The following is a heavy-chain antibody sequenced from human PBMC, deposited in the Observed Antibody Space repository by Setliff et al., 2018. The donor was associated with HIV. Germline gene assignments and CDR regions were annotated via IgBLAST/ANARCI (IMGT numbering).Heavy chain of an antibody. V-gene: IGHV4-34*01. D-gene: IGHD6-13*01. CDR3: ARGTKGSRWSVTRINWFDT. J-gene: IGHJ5*02. Sequence: KPSETLSLTCAVYGESFRGYYWNWIRQSPDKGLEWIGEIDHSGSTNYNPSLRSRVIMSADTPKSQFSLNLTSLTAGDTAVYYCARGTKGSRWSVTRINWFDTWGQGTLVTVS. CDR2: IDHSGST. CDR1: GESFRGYY.